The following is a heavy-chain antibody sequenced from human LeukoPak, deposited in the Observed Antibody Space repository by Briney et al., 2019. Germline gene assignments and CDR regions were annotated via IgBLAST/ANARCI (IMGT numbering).Heavy chain of an antibody. V-gene: IGHV3-21*01. CDR1: GFTFSSYS. J-gene: IGHJ4*02. D-gene: IGHD1-26*01. CDR2: ISSSSSYI. Sequence: GGSLRLSCAASGFTFSSYSMNWVRQAPGKGLEWVSSISSSSSYIYYADSVKGRFTISRDNAKNSLYLQMNSLRAEDTAVYYCARDTSIVGVTGAGFDYWGQGTLVTVSS. CDR3: ARDTSIVGVTGAGFDY.